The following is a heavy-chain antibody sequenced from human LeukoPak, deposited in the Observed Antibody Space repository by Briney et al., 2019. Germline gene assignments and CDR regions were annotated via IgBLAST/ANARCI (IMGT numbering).Heavy chain of an antibody. CDR2: ISSSSSSI. D-gene: IGHD1-26*01. J-gene: IGHJ4*02. V-gene: IGHV3-21*01. Sequence: PGGSLRLSSAASGFTFSAYSMNWVRQTPGKGLEWVSGISSSSSSIYHADSVKGRFTISRDNAKNSLYLQMNSLRADDTAVYYCARADQDGRPDYWGQGTLVTVSS. CDR3: ARADQDGRPDY. CDR1: GFTFSAYS.